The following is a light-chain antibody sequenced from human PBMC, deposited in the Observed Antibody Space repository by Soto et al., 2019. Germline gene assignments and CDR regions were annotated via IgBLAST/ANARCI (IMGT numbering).Light chain of an antibody. CDR1: SSDVGGSNY. V-gene: IGLV2-14*01. Sequence: QSALTQPASVSGSPGQSGTISCTGTSSDVGGSNYVSWYHQNPGKAPKVMIYDVSSRPSGVSDRVSGSKSGNTASLTISGLQAEDDGDYYCSSYTGSSPRVFGGGTKVTVL. J-gene: IGLJ2*01. CDR3: SSYTGSSPRV. CDR2: DVS.